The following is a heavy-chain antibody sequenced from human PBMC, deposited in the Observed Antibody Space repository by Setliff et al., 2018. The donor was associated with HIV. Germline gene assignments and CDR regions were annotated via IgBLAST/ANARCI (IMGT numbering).Heavy chain of an antibody. CDR1: GGSISSYY. Sequence: SETLSLTCTVSGGSISSYYWSWIRQPPGEGLEWIGYIYYSGSTNYNPSLKSRVTISVDTSKNQFSLKLSSVTAADTAVYYCARQAYSSSRGYYYYYYYMDVWGKGTTVTVSS. D-gene: IGHD6-6*01. CDR2: IYYSGST. CDR3: ARQAYSSSRGYYYYYYYMDV. J-gene: IGHJ6*03. V-gene: IGHV4-59*08.